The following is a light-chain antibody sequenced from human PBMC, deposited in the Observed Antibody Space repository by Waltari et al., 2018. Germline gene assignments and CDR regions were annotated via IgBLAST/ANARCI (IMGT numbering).Light chain of an antibody. CDR2: HAS. CDR1: QGVGKY. V-gene: IGKV3-20*01. CDR3: QKYDFLPAT. J-gene: IGKJ1*01. Sequence: EIVLTQSPGTLSLSPGERAPLPCRASQGVGKYLAWYQQRPGQAPRLLLYHASIRATGIPDRFSGSGSGTDFSLTISRLEPEDFAVYYCQKYDFLPATFGQGTTVEIK.